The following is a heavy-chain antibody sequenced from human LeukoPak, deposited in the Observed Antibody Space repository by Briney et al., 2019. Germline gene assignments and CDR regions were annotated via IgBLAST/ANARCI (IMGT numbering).Heavy chain of an antibody. J-gene: IGHJ5*02. D-gene: IGHD3-10*01. Sequence: PSETLSLTCAVYGGSFSGYYWSWIRQPAGKGLEWIGRIYTSGSTNYNPSLKSRVTMSVDTSKNQFSLKLSSVTAADTAVYYCARIGRKAYWFDPWGQGTLVTVSS. V-gene: IGHV4-59*10. CDR3: ARIGRKAYWFDP. CDR2: IYTSGST. CDR1: GGSFSGYY.